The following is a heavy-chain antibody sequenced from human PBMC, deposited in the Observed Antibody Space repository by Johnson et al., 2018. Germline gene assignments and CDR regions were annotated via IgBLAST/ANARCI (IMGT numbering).Heavy chain of an antibody. CDR3: ARGSFGDYVSFDH. Sequence: EVQLQESGGGLVKPGESLRLSCAASGLTLGRPSVNWVRQAPGKGLEWVSSMTAGDIYYSALLRGRFTISRDDAKNSVYLQMRDLRPEDTAVYFCARGSFGDYVSFDHWGQGTLVTVSS. CDR1: GLTLGRPS. CDR2: MTAGDI. D-gene: IGHD3-10*02. J-gene: IGHJ4*02. V-gene: IGHV3-21*01.